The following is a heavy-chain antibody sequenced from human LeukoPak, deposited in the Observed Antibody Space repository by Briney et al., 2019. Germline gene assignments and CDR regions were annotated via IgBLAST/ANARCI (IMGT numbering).Heavy chain of an antibody. V-gene: IGHV3-21*01. CDR1: GFTFSSYT. J-gene: IGHJ4*02. CDR3: AKDLGPVVXKXFFDH. D-gene: IGHD3-16*01. CDR2: ITIGSTYI. Sequence: GGSLRLSCTVSGFTFSSYTMHWVRQAPGKGLEWVSSITIGSTYIYYADSVKGRFTISRDNAKNSLFLQMDSLTVEDTAVYYCAKDLGPVVXKXFFDHWGXGTLVTV.